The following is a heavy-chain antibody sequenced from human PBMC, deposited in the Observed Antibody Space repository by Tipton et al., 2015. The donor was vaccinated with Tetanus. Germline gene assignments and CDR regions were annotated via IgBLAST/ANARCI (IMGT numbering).Heavy chain of an antibody. D-gene: IGHD3-10*01. CDR2: ISDSGLS. CDR1: GASLRGGDYH. J-gene: IGHJ4*02. CDR3: TGANHEFPKKGPFDS. Sequence: LRLSCAVSGASLRGGDYHWSWIRQPPGKGLEWLAYISDSGLSNSNYFLKSRITISRDTSRNQFSLKLTSVTAADTAVYYCTGANHEFPKKGPFDSWGQGTLVIVS. V-gene: IGHV4-61*08.